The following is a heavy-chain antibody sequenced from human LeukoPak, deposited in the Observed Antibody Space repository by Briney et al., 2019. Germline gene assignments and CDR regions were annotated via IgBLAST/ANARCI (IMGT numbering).Heavy chain of an antibody. J-gene: IGHJ5*02. Sequence: ASVKVSCKASGYTFTSYDINWVRQATGQGLEWMGWMNPNSGNTGYAQKFQGRVTMTRNTSISTAYMELSILRSEDTAVYYCARGRVLLWFGELKSYWFDRWGQGTLVTVSS. D-gene: IGHD3-10*01. V-gene: IGHV1-8*01. CDR2: MNPNSGNT. CDR1: GYTFTSYD. CDR3: ARGRVLLWFGELKSYWFDR.